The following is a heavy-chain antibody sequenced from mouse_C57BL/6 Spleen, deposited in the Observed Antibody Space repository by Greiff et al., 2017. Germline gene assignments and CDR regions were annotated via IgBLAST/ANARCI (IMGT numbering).Heavy chain of an antibody. V-gene: IGHV1-54*01. CDR3: AGRDSSGYDAMDY. Sequence: VQLQQSGAELVRPGTSVKVSCKASGYAFTNYLIEWVKQRPGQGLEWIGVINPGSGGTNYNGKFKGKATLTADKSSSTAYMQLISLTSEDSAVYFCAGRDSSGYDAMDYWGQGTSVTVSS. J-gene: IGHJ4*01. CDR2: INPGSGGT. CDR1: GYAFTNYL. D-gene: IGHD3-2*02.